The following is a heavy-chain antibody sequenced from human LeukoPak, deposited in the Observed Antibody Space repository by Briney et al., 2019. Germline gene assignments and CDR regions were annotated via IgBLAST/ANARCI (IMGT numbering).Heavy chain of an antibody. CDR3: ARSEDIVVVPAATTAYYYYYMDV. CDR2: IIPIFGTA. Sequence: SVKVSCKASGGTFSRYAISWVRQAPGQGLEWMGGIIPIFGTANNAQRMQCRLTIPRDGSMSTVYRELSSLRSDDTAVYYCARSEDIVVVPAATTAYYYYYMDVWGKGTTVTVSS. V-gene: IGHV1-69*05. D-gene: IGHD2-2*01. CDR1: GGTFSRYA. J-gene: IGHJ6*03.